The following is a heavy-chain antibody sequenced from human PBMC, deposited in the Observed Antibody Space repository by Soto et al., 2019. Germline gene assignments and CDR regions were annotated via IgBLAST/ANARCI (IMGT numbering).Heavy chain of an antibody. V-gene: IGHV3-7*01. CDR2: IKQDGSEK. D-gene: IGHD3-3*01. CDR1: GFTFSSYW. Sequence: SGGSLRLSCAASGFTFSSYWMSWVRQAPGKGLEWVANIKQDGSEKYYVDSVKGRFTISRDNAKNSLYLQMNSLRAEDTAVYYCARVGVYYDFWSGYYKDYYYYYMDVWGKGTTVTVSS. CDR3: ARVGVYYDFWSGYYKDYYYYYMDV. J-gene: IGHJ6*03.